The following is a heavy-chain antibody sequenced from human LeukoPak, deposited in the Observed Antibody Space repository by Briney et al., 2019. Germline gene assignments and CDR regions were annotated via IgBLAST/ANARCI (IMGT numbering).Heavy chain of an antibody. J-gene: IGHJ5*02. CDR3: ARENYDFWSGYYTGCWFDP. CDR2: IYTSGST. V-gene: IGHV4-4*07. CDR1: GGSISSYY. Sequence: SETLSLTCTVSGGSISSYYWSWIRQPAGKGLEWIGRIYTSGSTNYNPSLKSRVTMSVDTSKNQFSLKLSSVTAADTAVYYCARENYDFWSGYYTGCWFDPWGQGTLVTVSS. D-gene: IGHD3-3*01.